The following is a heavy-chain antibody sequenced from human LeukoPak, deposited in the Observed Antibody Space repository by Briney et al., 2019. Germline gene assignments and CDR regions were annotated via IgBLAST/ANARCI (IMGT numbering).Heavy chain of an antibody. CDR1: GGSISSHY. V-gene: IGHV4-59*11. D-gene: IGHD3-3*01. CDR2: VYYTGNS. Sequence: PSETLSLTCLVSGGSISSHYWSWIRQPPGKGLEWIGHVYYTGNSNYNPSLKSRVTISVDTSKNQFSLMMTFVTAADTAVYYCARAFWSGSLFDHWGQGTLVTVSS. CDR3: ARAFWSGSLFDH. J-gene: IGHJ4*02.